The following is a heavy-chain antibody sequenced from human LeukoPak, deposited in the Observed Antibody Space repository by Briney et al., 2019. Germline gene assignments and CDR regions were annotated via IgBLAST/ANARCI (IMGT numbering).Heavy chain of an antibody. CDR2: IYSGGST. J-gene: IGHJ4*02. CDR3: ARELDY. CDR1: GFTFSSYA. Sequence: PGGSLRLSCAASGFTFSSYAMSWVRQAPGKGLEWVSVIYSGGSTYYADSVKGRFSISRDNSKNTLFLQMNSLRAEDTAVYYCARELDYWGQGTLVTVSS. V-gene: IGHV3-66*01.